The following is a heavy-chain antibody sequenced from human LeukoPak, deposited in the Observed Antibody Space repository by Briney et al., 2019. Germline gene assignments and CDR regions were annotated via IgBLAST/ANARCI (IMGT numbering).Heavy chain of an antibody. CDR1: GFTFSSFA. CDR2: ISGSGRYT. V-gene: IGHV3-23*01. J-gene: IGHJ4*02. D-gene: IGHD6-19*01. Sequence: PGGSLRLSCAASGFTFSSFAMTWVRQAPGKGLEWVSAISGSGRYTYYADSVKGRFTISRDNSKNTLYLQMNSLRAEDTAVYYCAKYSSDWYDEYWGQGTLVTVPS. CDR3: AKYSSDWYDEY.